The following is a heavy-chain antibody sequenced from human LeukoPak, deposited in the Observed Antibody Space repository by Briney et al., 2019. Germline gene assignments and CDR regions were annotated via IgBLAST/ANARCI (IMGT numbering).Heavy chain of an antibody. J-gene: IGHJ6*02. CDR1: GFTFDDFA. V-gene: IGHV3-9*01. D-gene: IGHD3-10*01. Sequence: GGSLRPSCAASGFTFDDFAMHWVRQAPGRGLEWVSGISWNTNIIGYADSVKGRFTISRDNAKNSLYLQMNSLRAEDTALYYCAKDIRGHYYYAMDVWGQGTTVTVSS. CDR3: AKDIRGHYYYAMDV. CDR2: ISWNTNII.